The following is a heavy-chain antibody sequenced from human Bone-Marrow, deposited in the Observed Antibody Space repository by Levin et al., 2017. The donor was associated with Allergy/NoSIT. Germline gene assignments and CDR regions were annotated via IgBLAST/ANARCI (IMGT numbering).Heavy chain of an antibody. CDR1: GFTFSSNA. CDR3: ASDVYSHSFSGSVEY. J-gene: IGHJ4*02. CDR2: ISYDGRST. V-gene: IGHV3-30*04. D-gene: IGHD3-10*01. Sequence: QTGGSLRLSCVASGFTFSSNALYWVRQAPGKGLEWVAVISYDGRSTYYADSVNGRFTVSRDNSHNTAYLQMHSLRAEDTAVYYCASDVYSHSFSGSVEYWGQGTRVTVSS.